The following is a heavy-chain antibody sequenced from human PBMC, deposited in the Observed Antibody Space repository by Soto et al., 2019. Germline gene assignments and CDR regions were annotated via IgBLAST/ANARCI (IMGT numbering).Heavy chain of an antibody. J-gene: IGHJ5*02. CDR1: SGSISSTIYS. Sequence: PSETLSLTCTVSSGSISSTIYSWDWIRQPPGKGLEWIGSIFYSGSTYYNPSLKSRVTISVDTSKNQFSLTLTSVTAADTAVYYCARQCKGVTSPLFDPWGQGTLVTVSS. CDR3: ARQCKGVTSPLFDP. CDR2: IFYSGST. D-gene: IGHD2-8*01. V-gene: IGHV4-39*01.